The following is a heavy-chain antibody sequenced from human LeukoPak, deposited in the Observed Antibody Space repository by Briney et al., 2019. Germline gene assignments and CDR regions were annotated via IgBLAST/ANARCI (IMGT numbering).Heavy chain of an antibody. V-gene: IGHV1-69*05. CDR3: ARGGFWSGYQRYYYYMDV. CDR2: IIPIFGTA. Sequence: GASVKVSCKASGGTLSSYAISWVRQAPGQGLEWMGGIIPIFGTANYAQKFQGRVAITTDESTSTAYMELSSLRSEDTAVYYCARGGFWSGYQRYYYYMDVWGKGTTVTVSS. D-gene: IGHD3-3*01. CDR1: GGTLSSYA. J-gene: IGHJ6*03.